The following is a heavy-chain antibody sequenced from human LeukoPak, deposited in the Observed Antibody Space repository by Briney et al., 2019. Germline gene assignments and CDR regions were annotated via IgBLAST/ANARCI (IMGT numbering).Heavy chain of an antibody. CDR3: ARALRYVWGSYRFPFDP. V-gene: IGHV3-7*01. D-gene: IGHD3-16*02. CDR1: GFTFSSYW. J-gene: IGHJ5*02. CDR2: IKQDGSEK. Sequence: GGSLRLSCAASGFTFSSYWMSWVRQAPGMGLEWVANIKQDGSEKYYVDSVKGRFTISRDNAKNSLYLQMNSLRAEDTAVYYCARALRYVWGSYRFPFDPWGQGTLVTVSS.